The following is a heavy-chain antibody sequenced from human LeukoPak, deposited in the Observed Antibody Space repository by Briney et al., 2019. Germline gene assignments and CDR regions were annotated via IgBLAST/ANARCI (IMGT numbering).Heavy chain of an antibody. J-gene: IGHJ4*02. CDR1: GDSVSSNYAA. D-gene: IGHD2-15*01. Sequence: SQTLSLTCAISGDSVSSNYAAWNWLRQSPSRGLEWLGRTYYRSKWYSDFAEYVKGRITINPDTSRNQFSLQLNSVTPEDTAVYYWARGQTGSGRIFDYWGQGTLVTVSS. CDR3: ARGQTGSGRIFDY. V-gene: IGHV6-1*01. CDR2: TYYRSKWYS.